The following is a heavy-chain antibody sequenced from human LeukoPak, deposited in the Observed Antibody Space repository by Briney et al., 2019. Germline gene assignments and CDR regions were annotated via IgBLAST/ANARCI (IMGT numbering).Heavy chain of an antibody. V-gene: IGHV3-30*03. D-gene: IGHD3-22*01. CDR2: ISYDGSNK. Sequence: PGRSLRLSCAASGFTFSSYGMHWVRQAPGKGLGWVAIISYDGSNKYYADSVKGRFTISRDNSKNTLYLQMNSLRADDTAVYYCARDHYYDSSGLGYWGQGALVTVSS. CDR3: ARDHYYDSSGLGY. J-gene: IGHJ4*02. CDR1: GFTFSSYG.